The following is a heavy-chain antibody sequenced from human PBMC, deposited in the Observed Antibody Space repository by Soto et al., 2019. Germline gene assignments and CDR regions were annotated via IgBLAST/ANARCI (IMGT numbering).Heavy chain of an antibody. V-gene: IGHV1-18*01. CDR3: ARVVVVDRYDAFDI. CDR1: GYTFTSYG. CDR2: ISAYNGNT. J-gene: IGHJ3*02. Sequence: ASLKVSCKASGYTFTSYGISWVRQAPGQGLEWMGWISAYNGNTNYAQKFQGRVTMTGDTSTSKVYMELSSLRSEDTAVYYCARVVVVDRYDAFDIWGQGTMVTVSS. D-gene: IGHD3-22*01.